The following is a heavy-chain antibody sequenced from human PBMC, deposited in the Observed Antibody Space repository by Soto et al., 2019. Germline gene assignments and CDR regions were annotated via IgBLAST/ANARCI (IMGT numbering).Heavy chain of an antibody. D-gene: IGHD3-22*01. CDR2: IWYDGSNK. J-gene: IGHJ4*02. CDR1: GFTFSSYG. V-gene: IGHV3-33*01. Sequence: SLRLSCAASGFTFSSYGMHWVRQAPGKGLEWVAVIWYDGSNKYYADSVKGRFTISRDNSKNTLYLQMNSLRAEDTAVYYCARETAYDSSGYDYYFDYWGQGTLVTVSS. CDR3: ARETAYDSSGYDYYFDY.